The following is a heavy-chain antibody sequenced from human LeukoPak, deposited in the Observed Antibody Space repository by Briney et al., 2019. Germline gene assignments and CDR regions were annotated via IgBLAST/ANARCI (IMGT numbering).Heavy chain of an antibody. CDR1: GFTFSSYA. V-gene: IGHV3-23*01. D-gene: IGHD3-3*01. J-gene: IGHJ4*02. CDR2: ISGSGGST. CDR3: AKPSPPYYDFWSGYSAFDY. Sequence: GGSLRLSCAASGFTFSSYAMSWVRQAPGKGLEWVSAISGSGGSTYYADSVKGRFTISRDNYKNTLYLQMNSLRAEDTAVYYCAKPSPPYYDFWSGYSAFDYWGQGTLVTVSS.